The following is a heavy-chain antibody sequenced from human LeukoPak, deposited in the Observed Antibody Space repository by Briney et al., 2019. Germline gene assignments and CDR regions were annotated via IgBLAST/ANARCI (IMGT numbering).Heavy chain of an antibody. D-gene: IGHD3-3*01. CDR1: GGSFSGYY. J-gene: IGHJ5*02. CDR2: INHSGST. Sequence: SETLFLTCAVYGGSFSGYYWSWIRQPPGKGLEWIGEINHSGSTNYNPSPKSRVTISVDTSKNQFSLKLSSVTAADTAVYYCASGRYDFWSGYYKGRWFDPWGQGTLVTVSS. CDR3: ASGRYDFWSGYYKGRWFDP. V-gene: IGHV4-34*01.